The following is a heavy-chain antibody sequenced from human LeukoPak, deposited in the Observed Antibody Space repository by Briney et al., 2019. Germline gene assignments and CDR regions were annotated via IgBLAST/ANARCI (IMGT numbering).Heavy chain of an antibody. J-gene: IGHJ4*02. D-gene: IGHD1-26*01. V-gene: IGHV3-30*04. CDR2: IRCDGGEQ. CDR1: GFSFSTLA. Sequence: GGSLRLSCVASGFSFSTLAMRWVRQAPGKGLEWLGVIRCDGGEQFYADSVRGRFFITRDNSKNTVYLQMNTLRADDTALYYCSRDPIVGTSRVVGKLDYWGQGARVTDS. CDR3: SRDPIVGTSRVVGKLDY.